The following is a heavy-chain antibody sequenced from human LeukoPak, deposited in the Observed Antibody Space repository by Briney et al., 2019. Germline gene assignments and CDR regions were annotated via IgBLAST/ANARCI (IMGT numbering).Heavy chain of an antibody. Sequence: PSETLSLTCADSGYSISSGYYWGWIRQPPGKGLEWIGSIYHSGSTYYNPSLKSRVTISVDTSKNQFSLKLSSVTAADTAVYYCAREGGITMVRGSTWGQGTLVTVSS. CDR2: IYHSGST. J-gene: IGHJ5*02. CDR3: AREGGITMVRGST. V-gene: IGHV4-38-2*02. CDR1: GYSISSGYY. D-gene: IGHD3-10*01.